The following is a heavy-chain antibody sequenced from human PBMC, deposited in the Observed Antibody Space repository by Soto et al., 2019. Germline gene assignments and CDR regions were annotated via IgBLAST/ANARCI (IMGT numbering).Heavy chain of an antibody. CDR2: IIPIFGTA. V-gene: IGHV1-69*13. D-gene: IGHD6-19*01. CDR3: AKAPARVAGGMDV. J-gene: IGHJ6*02. CDR1: GGTFSSYA. Sequence: SVKVSCKASGGTFSSYAISWVRQAPGQGLEWMGGIIPIFGTANYAQKFQGRVTITADESTSTAYMELSSLRSEDTAVYYCAKAPARVAGGMDVWGQGTTVTVSS.